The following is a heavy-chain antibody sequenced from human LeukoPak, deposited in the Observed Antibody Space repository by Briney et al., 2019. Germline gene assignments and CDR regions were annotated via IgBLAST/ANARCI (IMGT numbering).Heavy chain of an antibody. V-gene: IGHV1-69*06. CDR2: ISPIFGTA. CDR3: ARVSIAATQGTYYYYYMDV. D-gene: IGHD6-13*01. J-gene: IGHJ6*03. Sequence: SVKVSCKASGGTFSSYAISWVRQAPGQGLEWMGGISPIFGTANYAQKFQGRVTITADKSTSTAYMELSSLRSEDTAVYYCARVSIAATQGTYYYYYMDVWGKGTTVTVSS. CDR1: GGTFSSYA.